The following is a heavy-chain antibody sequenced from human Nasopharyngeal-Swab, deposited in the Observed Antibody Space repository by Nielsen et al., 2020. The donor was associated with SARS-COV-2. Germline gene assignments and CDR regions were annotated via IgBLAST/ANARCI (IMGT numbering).Heavy chain of an antibody. J-gene: IGHJ4*02. CDR1: GLSVSSNY. CDR2: IYPGGST. CDR3: ARVLDGYNGFDY. V-gene: IGHV3-53*01. Sequence: GGSLRLSCAASGLSVSSNYMSWVRQAPGKGLEWVSIIYPGGSTYYADSVKSRFTISRDSSWNTLYLQMNSLTAEDTAVYYCARVLDGYNGFDYWGQGTLVTVSS. D-gene: IGHD5-24*01.